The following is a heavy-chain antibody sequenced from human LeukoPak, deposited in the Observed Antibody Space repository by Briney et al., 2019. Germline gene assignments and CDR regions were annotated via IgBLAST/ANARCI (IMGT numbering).Heavy chain of an antibody. V-gene: IGHV4-61*02. CDR3: ASQERGEQQLDAFDI. D-gene: IGHD6-13*01. J-gene: IGHJ3*02. CDR2: IYTSGST. Sequence: SQTLSLTCIVSGGSISSGSYYWSWIRQPAGKGLEWIGRIYTSGSTNYNPSLKSRVTISVDTSKNQCSLKLSSVTAADTAVYYCASQERGEQQLDAFDIWGQGTMVTVSS. CDR1: GGSISSGSYY.